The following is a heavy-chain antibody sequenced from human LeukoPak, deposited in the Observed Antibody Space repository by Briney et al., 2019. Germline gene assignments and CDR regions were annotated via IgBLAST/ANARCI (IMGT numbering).Heavy chain of an antibody. CDR1: GGSINSNY. V-gene: IGHV4-34*01. CDR3: ARHPYFDY. CDR2: INHSGST. J-gene: IGHJ4*02. Sequence: SETLSLTCTVSGGSINSNYWSWIRQPPGKGLEWIGEINHSGSTNYNPSLKSRVTISVDTSKNQFSLKLSSVTAADTAVYYCARHPYFDYWGQGTLVTVSS.